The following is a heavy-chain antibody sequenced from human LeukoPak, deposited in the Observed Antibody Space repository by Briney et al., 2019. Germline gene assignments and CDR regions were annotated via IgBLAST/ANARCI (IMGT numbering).Heavy chain of an antibody. Sequence: GGSLRLSCAASGFTFSSYWMSWVRQAPGKGLEWVANIKGDGSETHYVDSVKGRFTISRDNAKNSVYLQMKSLRAEDTAVYYCATYHCDTRPFIDWGQGTLVTVSS. CDR3: ATYHCDTRPFID. CDR1: GFTFSSYW. J-gene: IGHJ4*02. D-gene: IGHD3-22*01. V-gene: IGHV3-7*05. CDR2: IKGDGSET.